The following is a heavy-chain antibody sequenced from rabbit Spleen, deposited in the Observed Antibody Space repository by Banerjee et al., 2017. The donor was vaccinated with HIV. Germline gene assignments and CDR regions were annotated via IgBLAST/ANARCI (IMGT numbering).Heavy chain of an antibody. V-gene: IGHV1S40*01. CDR1: GVSFSFSSY. CDR3: ARDTSSSFSSYGMDL. D-gene: IGHD1-1*01. Sequence: QSLEESGGDLVKPGASLTLNCTASGVSFSFSSYMCWVRQAPGKGLEWIACIDTGSSGFTYFATWAKGRFTVSKPSSTTVTLQVTRLTAADTATYFCARDTSSSFSSYGMDLWGPGTLVTVS. J-gene: IGHJ6*01. CDR2: IDTGSSGFT.